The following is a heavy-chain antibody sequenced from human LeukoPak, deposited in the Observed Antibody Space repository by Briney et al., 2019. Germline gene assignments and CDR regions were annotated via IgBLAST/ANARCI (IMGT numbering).Heavy chain of an antibody. V-gene: IGHV3-11*06. J-gene: IGHJ4*02. CDR1: GFTFSDYY. CDR3: ARLGWATAPLDY. CDR2: ISSSSSYT. Sequence: PGGSLILSCAASGFTFSDYYMSWIRQAPGKGLEWVSYISSSSSYTNYADSVKGRFTISRDNAKNSLYLQMNSLRAEDTAVYYCARLGWATAPLDYWGQGTLVTVSS. D-gene: IGHD5-12*01.